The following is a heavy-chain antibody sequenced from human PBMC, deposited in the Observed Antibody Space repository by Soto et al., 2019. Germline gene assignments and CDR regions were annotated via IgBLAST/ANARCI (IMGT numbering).Heavy chain of an antibody. CDR3: TREQSDDNYFDP. CDR1: GAALSSGGYF. D-gene: IGHD6-19*01. V-gene: IGHV4-61*08. Sequence: SETLSLTCTASGAALSSGGYFYTWVRQPPGKGLEWLGYIYYSGRTNYNPSLKSRVTISLDKSKSQFSLRLISVTAADTAVYYCTREQSDDNYFDPWGQGTLVTVSS. J-gene: IGHJ5*02. CDR2: IYYSGRT.